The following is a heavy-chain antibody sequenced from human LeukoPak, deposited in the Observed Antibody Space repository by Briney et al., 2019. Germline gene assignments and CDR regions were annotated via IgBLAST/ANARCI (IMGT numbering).Heavy chain of an antibody. CDR3: ARQGSSSWYYFDY. J-gene: IGHJ4*02. V-gene: IGHV4-59*08. CDR1: GNSISNYY. CDR2: IYYSGST. D-gene: IGHD6-13*01. Sequence: SETLSLTCTVSGNSISNYYWSWIRQPPGKGLEWIGYIYYSGSTNYNPSLKSRVTISVDTSKNQFSLQLSSVNAADTAVYYCARQGSSSWYYFDYWGQGTLVTVSS.